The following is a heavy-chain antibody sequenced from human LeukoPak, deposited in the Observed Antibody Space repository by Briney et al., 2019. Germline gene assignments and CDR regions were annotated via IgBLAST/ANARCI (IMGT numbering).Heavy chain of an antibody. CDR3: ARGPNSNWSGLDF. D-gene: IGHD6-6*01. Sequence: GGSLRLSCTASGFSFSGHWMHWARQLPGKGLVWVSRISPTGSTASYADSVKGRFTVSRDNAKNTLYLQVNNLRAEDTAVYYCARGPNSNWSGLDFWGQGTLLTVSS. J-gene: IGHJ4*02. V-gene: IGHV3-74*01. CDR1: GFSFSGHW. CDR2: ISPTGSTA.